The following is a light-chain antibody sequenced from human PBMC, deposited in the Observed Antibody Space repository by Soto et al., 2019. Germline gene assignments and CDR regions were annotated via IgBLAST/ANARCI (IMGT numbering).Light chain of an antibody. CDR2: DVS. CDR3: SSSTSSSTRRYV. V-gene: IGLV2-14*01. J-gene: IGLJ1*01. CDR1: SSDVGGYNY. Sequence: QSALTQPASVSGSPGQSITISCTGTSSDVGGYNYVSWYQQHPGKAPKLMIYDVSNRPSGVSNRFSGSKSGNTASLTISGLQAEDEADYYCSSSTSSSTRRYVFGTGTKLTVL.